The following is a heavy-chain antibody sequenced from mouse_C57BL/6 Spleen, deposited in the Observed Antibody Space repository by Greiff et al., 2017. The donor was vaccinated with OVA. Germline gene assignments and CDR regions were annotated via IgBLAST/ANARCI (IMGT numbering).Heavy chain of an antibody. CDR2: IYPGDGDT. V-gene: IGHV1-82*01. CDR3: ARGGGYYADYYAMDY. J-gene: IGHJ4*01. Sequence: VQRVESGPELVKPGASVKISCKASGYAFSSSWMNWVKQRPGKGLEWIGRIYPGDGDTNYNGKFKGKATLTADKSSSTAYMQLSSLTSEDSAVYFCARGGGYYADYYAMDYWGQGTSVTVSS. D-gene: IGHD2-3*01. CDR1: GYAFSSSW.